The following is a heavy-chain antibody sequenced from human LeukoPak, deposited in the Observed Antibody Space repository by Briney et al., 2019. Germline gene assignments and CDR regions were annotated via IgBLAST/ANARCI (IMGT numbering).Heavy chain of an antibody. V-gene: IGHV1-69*05. Sequence: GASVKVSCKASGYTFTSYAISWVRQAPGQGLEWMGRIIPIFGTANYAQKFQGRVTIATDESTSTAYMELSSLRSEDTAVYYCATLEYYYDSRGSGHWGQGTLVTVSS. CDR3: ATLEYYYDSRGSGH. CDR1: GYTFTSYA. J-gene: IGHJ1*01. CDR2: IIPIFGTA. D-gene: IGHD3-22*01.